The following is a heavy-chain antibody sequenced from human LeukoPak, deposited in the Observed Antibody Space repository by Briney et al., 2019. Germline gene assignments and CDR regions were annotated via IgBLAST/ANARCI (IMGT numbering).Heavy chain of an antibody. J-gene: IGHJ3*02. V-gene: IGHV3-48*04. D-gene: IGHD2-15*01. Sequence: GGSLRLSCAASGFTFSSYSMNWVRQAPGKGLEWVSYISSSSSTIYYADSVKGRFTISRDNAKNSLYLQMNSLRAEDTAVYYCARDQSGGSCCAFDIWGQGTMVTVSS. CDR2: ISSSSSTI. CDR3: ARDQSGGSCCAFDI. CDR1: GFTFSSYS.